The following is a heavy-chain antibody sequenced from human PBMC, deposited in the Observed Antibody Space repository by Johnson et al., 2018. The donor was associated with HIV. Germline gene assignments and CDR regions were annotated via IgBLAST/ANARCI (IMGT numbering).Heavy chain of an antibody. Sequence: VQLVESGGGVVQPGRSLRLSCAVSGFTFDNFAMHWVRQAPGKGLEWVANIKQDGSEKYYVDSVKGRFTISRDNAKDSLYLQMNSLRAGDTALYYCAKGLIMIVFGGGLAHDAFDMWGQGTMVTVSS. D-gene: IGHD3-16*01. V-gene: IGHV3-7*01. J-gene: IGHJ3*02. CDR1: GFTFDNFA. CDR2: IKQDGSEK. CDR3: AKGLIMIVFGGGLAHDAFDM.